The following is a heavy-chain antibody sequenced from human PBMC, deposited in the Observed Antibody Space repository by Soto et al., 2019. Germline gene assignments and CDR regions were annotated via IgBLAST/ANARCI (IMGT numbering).Heavy chain of an antibody. D-gene: IGHD3-10*01. CDR1: GGSINSYY. CDR3: ARDSGDSRSDWFDP. CDR2: INYSGST. J-gene: IGHJ5*02. V-gene: IGHV4-59*01. Sequence: CTVSGGSINSYYWSWIRQPPGKGLEWIGYINYSGSTNHNPSLKSRVTISVDTSKKQFSLKLTSVTAADTAVYYCARDSGDSRSDWFDPWGQGTLVTVSS.